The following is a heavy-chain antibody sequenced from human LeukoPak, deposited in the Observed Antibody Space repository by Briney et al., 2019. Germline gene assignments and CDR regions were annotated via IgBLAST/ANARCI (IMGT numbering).Heavy chain of an antibody. CDR2: LYWDDDK. J-gene: IGHJ4*02. CDR1: GFSLSTSGVG. V-gene: IGHV2-5*02. D-gene: IGHD1-26*01. Sequence: SGPTLVKPTQTLTLTCTFSGFSLSTSGVGVGWIRQPPGKALGWLALLYWDDDKRYSPSLKSRLTITNDTSKNQVVLTMTNMDPVDTATYYCAHSREGPDGSSFDYWGQGTLVTVSS. CDR3: AHSREGPDGSSFDY.